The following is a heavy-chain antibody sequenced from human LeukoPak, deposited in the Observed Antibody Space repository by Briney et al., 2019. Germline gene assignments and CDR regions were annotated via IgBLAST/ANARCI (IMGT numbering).Heavy chain of an antibody. CDR3: ARLYSSSYRDYYYYGMDV. J-gene: IGHJ6*02. CDR1: GGSISSGGYY. D-gene: IGHD6-13*01. V-gene: IGHV4-31*03. Sequence: SQTLSLTCTVSGGSISSGGYYWSWIRQHPGKGLEWIGYIYYSGSTYYNPSLKSRVTISVDTSKNQFPLKLSSVTAADTAVYYCARLYSSSYRDYYYYGMDVWGQGTTVTVSS. CDR2: IYYSGST.